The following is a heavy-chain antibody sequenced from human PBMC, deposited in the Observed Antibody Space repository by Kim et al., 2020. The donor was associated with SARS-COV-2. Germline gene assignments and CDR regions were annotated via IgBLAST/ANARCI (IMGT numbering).Heavy chain of an antibody. CDR2: INTNTGNP. V-gene: IGHV7-4-1*02. J-gene: IGHJ4*02. CDR3: ARDSETTEDSQWLVD. Sequence: ASVKVSCKASGYTFTSYAMNWVRQAPGQGLEWMGWINTNTGNPTYAQGFTGRFVFSLDTSVSTAYLQISSLKAEDTAWYYCARDSETTEDSQWLVDWGQGDLVS. D-gene: IGHD6-19*01. CDR1: GYTFTSYA.